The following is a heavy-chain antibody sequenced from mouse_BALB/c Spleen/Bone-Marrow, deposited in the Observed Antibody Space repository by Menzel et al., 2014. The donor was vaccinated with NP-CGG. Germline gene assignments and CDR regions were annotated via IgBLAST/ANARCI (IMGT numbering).Heavy chain of an antibody. CDR1: GFNIKDTY. D-gene: IGHD1-1*01. CDR3: ARGGSGYGWYNDV. Sequence: SGAELVKPGASVKLSCTASGFNIKDTYLHWVKQRPEQGLEWIGRIDPAHGNTKYDPKFQGKATITADPSSNTADLQLSSLTSEDTAVYYCARGGSGYGWYNDVWGAGTTVTVYS. V-gene: IGHV14-3*02. J-gene: IGHJ1*01. CDR2: IDPAHGNT.